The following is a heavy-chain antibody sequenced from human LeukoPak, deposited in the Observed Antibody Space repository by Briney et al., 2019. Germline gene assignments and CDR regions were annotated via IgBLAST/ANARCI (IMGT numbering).Heavy chain of an antibody. V-gene: IGHV3-30*04. CDR1: GFTFSSYA. J-gene: IGHJ4*02. Sequence: GGSLRLSCAASGFTFSSYAMRWVRQAPGKGLEWVAVISYDGSNKYYADSVKGRFTISRDNPKNTLYLQMNSLRAEDTAVYYCARPYYDSSGYYYANVDYWGQGTLVTVSS. CDR2: ISYDGSNK. D-gene: IGHD3-22*01. CDR3: ARPYYDSSGYYYANVDY.